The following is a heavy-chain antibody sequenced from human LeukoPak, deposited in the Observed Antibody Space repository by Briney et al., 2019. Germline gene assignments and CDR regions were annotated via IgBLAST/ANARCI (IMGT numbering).Heavy chain of an antibody. CDR3: ASSHCSSTSCYAGSTHQFDY. Sequence: ASMKVSCKASGGTFSSYAISWVRQAPGQGLEWMGRIIPILGIANYAQKFQGRVTITADKSTSTAYMELSSLRSEDTAVYYCASSHCSSTSCYAGSTHQFDYWGQGTLVTVSS. J-gene: IGHJ4*02. D-gene: IGHD2-2*01. V-gene: IGHV1-69*04. CDR1: GGTFSSYA. CDR2: IIPILGIA.